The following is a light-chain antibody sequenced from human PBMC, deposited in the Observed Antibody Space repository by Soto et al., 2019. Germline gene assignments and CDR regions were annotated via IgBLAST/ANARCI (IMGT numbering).Light chain of an antibody. J-gene: IGKJ4*01. CDR3: QHYDTSLT. Sequence: EIVLTQSPGTLSLSPGGRATLSCRASQSVSRSNFAWYQQKTGQAPRLLIYGASSRATGIPDRFSGAGSGTDFTLSINRLEPEDFAVYYCQHYDTSLTFGGGTKVEL. CDR1: QSVSRSN. V-gene: IGKV3-20*01. CDR2: GAS.